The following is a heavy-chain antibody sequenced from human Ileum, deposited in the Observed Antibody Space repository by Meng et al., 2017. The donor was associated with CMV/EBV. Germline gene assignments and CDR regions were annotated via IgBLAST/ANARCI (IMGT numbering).Heavy chain of an antibody. CDR1: GGSFSGYY. Sequence: TCAVYGGSFSGYYWSWIRQRPGKGREWIGEINHSENTNYNPSLKSRITISVDTSKNQFSLKLSSVTAADTAVYYCARSFLAAAGWFDPWGQGTLVTVSS. V-gene: IGHV4-34*01. J-gene: IGHJ5*02. CDR2: INHSENT. CDR3: ARSFLAAAGWFDP. D-gene: IGHD6-13*01.